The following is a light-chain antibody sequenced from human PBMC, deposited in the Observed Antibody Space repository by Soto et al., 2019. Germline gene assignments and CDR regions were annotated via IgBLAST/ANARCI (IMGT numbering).Light chain of an antibody. J-gene: IGKJ1*01. V-gene: IGKV3-11*01. CDR3: QQRSRWPWT. Sequence: EIVLTQSPATLSLSPGERATLSCRASQSVSSNLAWYQQKPGQAPRLLIYDSSKRATGIPARFSGSGSGTDFTLTISSLEPEDFAVYYCQQRSRWPWTFGQGTKVDNK. CDR2: DSS. CDR1: QSVSSN.